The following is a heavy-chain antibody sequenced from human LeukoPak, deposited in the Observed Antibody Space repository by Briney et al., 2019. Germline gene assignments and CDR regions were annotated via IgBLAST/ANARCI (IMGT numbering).Heavy chain of an antibody. Sequence: PGGSLRLSCAASGFRFDSFYMDWIRQVPGKGLDYIALISASGAVPYYAESVEGRFTISRDNAKNSVSLQMNSLSADDTAIYYCARSLIVASEDYWGQGTQVIVSS. J-gene: IGHJ4*02. CDR2: ISASGAVP. V-gene: IGHV3-11*04. CDR3: ARSLIVASEDY. D-gene: IGHD3-22*01. CDR1: GFRFDSFY.